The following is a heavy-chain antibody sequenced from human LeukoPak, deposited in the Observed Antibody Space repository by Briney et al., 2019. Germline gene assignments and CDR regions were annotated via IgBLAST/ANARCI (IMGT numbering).Heavy chain of an antibody. CDR1: GGSTRIYY. D-gene: IGHD3-9*01. CDR3: ARGAYYDFLTGYPPSYYYFGMDV. Sequence: SETLSLTCTVSGGSTRIYYWNWIRQPAGKGLEWIGRIYTSGSTTYNPSLKSRVTMSVDTSKNQFSLKLSSVTAADTAVYYCARGAYYDFLTGYPPSYYYFGMDVWGQGTTVTVSS. V-gene: IGHV4-4*07. CDR2: IYTSGST. J-gene: IGHJ6*02.